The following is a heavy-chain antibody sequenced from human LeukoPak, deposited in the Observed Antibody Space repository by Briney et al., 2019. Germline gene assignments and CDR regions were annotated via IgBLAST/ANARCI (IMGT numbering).Heavy chain of an antibody. CDR2: TSSSGGAT. Sequence: GGSLRLSCAASGFIFSDYYMSWIRQVPGKGLEWVSYTSSSGGATYYAGFVKGRFTVSRDNAQNSLSLQMNSLRAEDTAVYYCARDRDMPASLVPAAIPTRPAYFDYWGQGTLVTVSS. V-gene: IGHV3-11*04. CDR3: ARDRDMPASLVPAAIPTRPAYFDY. D-gene: IGHD2-2*01. CDR1: GFIFSDYY. J-gene: IGHJ4*02.